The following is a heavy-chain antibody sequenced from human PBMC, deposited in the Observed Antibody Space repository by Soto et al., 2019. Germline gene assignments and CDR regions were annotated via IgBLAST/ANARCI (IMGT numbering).Heavy chain of an antibody. V-gene: IGHV3-23*01. D-gene: IGHD3-10*01. CDR3: AKVLTMGWADY. CDR1: GFTFSSYA. CDR2: ISGSGGST. J-gene: IGHJ4*02. Sequence: EVQLLESGEGLVQPGGSLRLSCAASGFTFSSYAMIWARRAPGKGLEWVSAISGSGGSTYYPDSGKGRFTISRYNSKNTLYLQMNSLRAEDTAVYYCAKVLTMGWADYWGQGTLVTVSS.